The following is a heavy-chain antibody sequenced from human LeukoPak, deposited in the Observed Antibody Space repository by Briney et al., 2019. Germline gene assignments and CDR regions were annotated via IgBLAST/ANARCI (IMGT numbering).Heavy chain of an antibody. D-gene: IGHD3-3*01. CDR3: AKDQNYDFWSGYPPAY. V-gene: IGHV3-23*01. J-gene: IGHJ4*02. CDR2: ISGSGSST. Sequence: GGSLRLSCAASGFTFSSYAMSWVRQAPGKGLEWVSAISGSGSSTYYADSVKGRFTISRDNSKNTLYLQVNSLRAEDTAVYYCAKDQNYDFWSGYPPAYWGQGTLVTVSS. CDR1: GFTFSSYA.